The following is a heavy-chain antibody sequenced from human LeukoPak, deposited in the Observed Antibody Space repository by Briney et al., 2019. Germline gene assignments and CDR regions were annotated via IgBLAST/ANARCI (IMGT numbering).Heavy chain of an antibody. CDR2: IWYDGGNK. CDR1: GFSFSTYA. D-gene: IGHD2-15*01. CDR3: AKTLVVTPRSFDY. Sequence: GGSLRLSCVASGFSFSTYAMTWVRQAPGKGLEWVAVIWYDGGNKYYADSVRGRFTISRDDSKNTLYLQMNSLRAEDTAVYYCAKTLVVTPRSFDYWGQGTLVTVSS. J-gene: IGHJ4*02. V-gene: IGHV3-33*06.